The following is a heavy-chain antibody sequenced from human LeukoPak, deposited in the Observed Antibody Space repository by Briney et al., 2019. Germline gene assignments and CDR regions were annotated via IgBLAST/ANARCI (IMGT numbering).Heavy chain of an antibody. CDR3: ARARGYYYDSSAGAADY. J-gene: IGHJ4*02. Sequence: ASVKVSCKASGYAFTSYGISWVRQAPGQGLEWMGWSSAYNGNTNYAQKLQGRVTMTTDTSTSTAYMELRSLRSADTAVYYCARARGYYYDSSAGAADYWGQGPLVTVSS. CDR2: SSAYNGNT. CDR1: GYAFTSYG. D-gene: IGHD3-22*01. V-gene: IGHV1-18*01.